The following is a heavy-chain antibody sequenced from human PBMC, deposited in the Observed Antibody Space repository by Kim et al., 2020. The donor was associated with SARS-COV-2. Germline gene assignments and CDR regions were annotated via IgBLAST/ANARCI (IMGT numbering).Heavy chain of an antibody. Sequence: SETLSLTCTVSGGSISSYYWSWIRQPPGKGLEWIGYIYYSGSTNYNPSLKSRVTISVDTSKNQFSLKLSSVTAADTAVYYCARPKKTVAGAHAANWYFDLWGRGTLVTVSS. V-gene: IGHV4-59*01. D-gene: IGHD6-19*01. CDR3: ARPKKTVAGAHAANWYFDL. J-gene: IGHJ2*01. CDR1: GGSISSYY. CDR2: IYYSGST.